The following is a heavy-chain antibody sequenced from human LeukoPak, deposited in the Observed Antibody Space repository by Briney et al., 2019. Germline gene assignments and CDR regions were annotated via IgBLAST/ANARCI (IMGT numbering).Heavy chain of an antibody. D-gene: IGHD6-13*01. CDR1: GLTFSSYN. CDR3: AAASAFSSSWRC. CDR2: ITASDTTK. V-gene: IGHV3-48*01. Sequence: PGGSLRLSCAASGLTFSSYNMNWVRQAPGKGPGWVAYITASDTTKYYADSVKGRFTFSGDTAKKSLFLQMNSLRAGDTAVYYCAAASAFSSSWRCWGQGTVVSVSS. J-gene: IGHJ4*02.